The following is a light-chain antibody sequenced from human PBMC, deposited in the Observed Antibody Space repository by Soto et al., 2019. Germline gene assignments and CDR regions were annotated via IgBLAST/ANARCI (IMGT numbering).Light chain of an antibody. J-gene: IGLJ2*01. CDR3: SSYTSSSSV. V-gene: IGLV2-14*01. Sequence: QSVLTQPASVSGSPGQSITISCTGTSSDVGGYNYVSWYQQHPGKAPKLMIYEVSNRPSGVSNRFSGSKSGNTASLTISGLQARDEADYYCSSYTSSSSVFGGGTQLTVL. CDR1: SSDVGGYNY. CDR2: EVS.